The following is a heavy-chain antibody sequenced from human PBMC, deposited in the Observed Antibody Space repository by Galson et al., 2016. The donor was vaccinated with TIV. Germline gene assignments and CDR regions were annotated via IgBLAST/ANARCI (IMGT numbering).Heavy chain of an antibody. CDR3: AGDRRGVLDSTLFDN. D-gene: IGHD6-13*01. CDR2: ISGYNGHT. CDR1: GYTYTNYG. Sequence: SVKVSCKASGYTYTNYGISWVRQAPGKGLEWMGWISGYNGHTKSAQTSQGRVTMTTDTSTSTAYMELRSLRSDDRAVYYWAGDRRGVLDSTLFDNWGQGTPVTVSS. V-gene: IGHV1-18*04. J-gene: IGHJ4*02.